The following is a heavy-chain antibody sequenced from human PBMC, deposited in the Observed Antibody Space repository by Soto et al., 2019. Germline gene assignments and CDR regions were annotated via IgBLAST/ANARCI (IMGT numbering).Heavy chain of an antibody. V-gene: IGHV3-9*01. CDR2: INWNSGSI. J-gene: IGHJ1*01. Sequence: GGSLSLSCAASGFTFDDSAMHWVRQVPGKGLEWVSGINWNSGSIGYADSVKGRFAISRDNAKNSLHLQMNSLRAEDTAFYYCVKDESINWYSGHFRHWGQGTLVTVSS. D-gene: IGHD6-13*01. CDR3: VKDESINWYSGHFRH. CDR1: GFTFDDSA.